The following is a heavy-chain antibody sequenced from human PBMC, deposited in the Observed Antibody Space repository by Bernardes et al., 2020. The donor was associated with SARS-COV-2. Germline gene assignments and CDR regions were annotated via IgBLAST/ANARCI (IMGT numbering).Heavy chain of an antibody. J-gene: IGHJ4*02. V-gene: IGHV3-9*01. D-gene: IGHD6-13*01. CDR1: GFTFDDYA. CDR2: ISWNSGSI. CDR3: AKDIVAAAGTGY. Sequence: GGSLRLSCAASGFTFDDYAMHWVRQAPGKGLEWVSGISWNSGSIGYADSVKGRFTISRDNAKNSLYLQMNSLRAEDTALYYCAKDIVAAAGTGYWGQGTLVTVSS.